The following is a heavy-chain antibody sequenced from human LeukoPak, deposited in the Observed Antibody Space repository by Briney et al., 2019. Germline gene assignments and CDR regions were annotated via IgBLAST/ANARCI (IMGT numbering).Heavy chain of an antibody. CDR2: IKSKTDSETT. Sequence: GGSLRPSCAASGFTFSNAWMSWVRQAPGKGLEWVGRIKSKTDSETTDYAAPVKGRFTISRDDSKNTLYLQMNSLKTEDTAVYYCTTDFSGSYPMLGYWGQGTLVTVSS. CDR3: TTDFSGSYPMLGY. V-gene: IGHV3-15*01. J-gene: IGHJ4*02. D-gene: IGHD3-10*01. CDR1: GFTFSNAW.